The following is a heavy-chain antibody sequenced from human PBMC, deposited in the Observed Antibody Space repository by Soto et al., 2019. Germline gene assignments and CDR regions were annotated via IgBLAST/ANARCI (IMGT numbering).Heavy chain of an antibody. CDR3: ARAPALYGDYGGFDY. Sequence: ASVKVSCKASGYTFTSYGISWVPQAPGQGLEWMGWISAYNGNTNYAQKLQGRVTMTTDTSTSTAYMELRSLRSDDTAVYYCARAPALYGDYGGFDYWGQGTLVTVSS. V-gene: IGHV1-18*01. CDR1: GYTFTSYG. CDR2: ISAYNGNT. D-gene: IGHD4-17*01. J-gene: IGHJ4*02.